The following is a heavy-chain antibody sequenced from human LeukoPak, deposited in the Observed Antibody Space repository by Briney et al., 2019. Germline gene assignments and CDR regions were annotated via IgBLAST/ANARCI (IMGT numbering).Heavy chain of an antibody. Sequence: ASVKVSCKASGYTFTSYYMHWVRQAPGQGLEWMGIINPSGGSTSYAQKFQGRVTMTRDMSTSTVYMELSSLRSEDTAVYYCARDCSSTSCYHRDDAFDIWGQGTMVTVSS. D-gene: IGHD2-2*01. CDR2: INPSGGST. J-gene: IGHJ3*02. CDR1: GYTFTSYY. CDR3: ARDCSSTSCYHRDDAFDI. V-gene: IGHV1-46*01.